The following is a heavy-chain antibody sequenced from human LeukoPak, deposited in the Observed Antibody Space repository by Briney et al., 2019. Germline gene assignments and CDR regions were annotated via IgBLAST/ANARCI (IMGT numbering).Heavy chain of an antibody. Sequence: GGSLRLSCAASGFTFSSYGMHWVRQAPGKGLEWVAVISYDGSNKYYADSVKGRFTISRDNSKNTLYLQMNSLRAEDTAVYYCAKVSNYGGYTPSDAFDIWGQGTLVTASS. CDR2: ISYDGSNK. CDR3: AKVSNYGGYTPSDAFDI. CDR1: GFTFSSYG. D-gene: IGHD4-23*01. V-gene: IGHV3-30*18. J-gene: IGHJ3*02.